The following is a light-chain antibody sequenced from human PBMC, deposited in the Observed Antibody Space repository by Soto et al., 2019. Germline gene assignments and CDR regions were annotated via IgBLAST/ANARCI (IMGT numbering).Light chain of an antibody. V-gene: IGLV1-36*01. CDR1: NSNIGSNA. CDR3: ATWDDRLTAWV. CDR2: YND. Sequence: QAVLTQSPSVSGAPRQSVNISCSGNNSNIGSNAVHWYQQLPGKAPKLLMYYNDMLPSGVPDRFSGSKSGTSASLAISGLQSEDEGDYYCATWDDRLTAWVFGGGTKLTVL. J-gene: IGLJ3*02.